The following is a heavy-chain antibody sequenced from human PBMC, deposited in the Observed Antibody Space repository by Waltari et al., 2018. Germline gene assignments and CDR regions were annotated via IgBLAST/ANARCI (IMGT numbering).Heavy chain of an antibody. Sequence: VQLQESGTGLVKPSETLSLTCVVSGWSISSGCYWGWIRQPPGKGLEWVSAISGSGGSTYYADSVKGRFTISRDNSKNTLYLQMNSLRAEDTAVYYCASLVLSSSSWYPRFDYWGQGTLVTVSS. D-gene: IGHD6-13*01. CDR3: ASLVLSSSSWYPRFDY. J-gene: IGHJ4*02. CDR2: ISGSGGST. V-gene: IGHV3-23*01. CDR1: GWSISSGC.